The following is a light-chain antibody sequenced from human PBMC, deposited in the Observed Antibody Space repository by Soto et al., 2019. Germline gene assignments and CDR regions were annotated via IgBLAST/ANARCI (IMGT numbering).Light chain of an antibody. V-gene: IGKV3-20*01. CDR2: GSS. CDR3: QQYGGSLLT. CDR1: QNFGGMF. Sequence: DIVLTQSPGTLSLSPGERATLACRASQNFGGMFVAWYQQKLGQAPRLLIYGSSSRATGIPDRFSGSGSGTYFTLTISRLEPEDFAMYYCQQYGGSLLTFGGGTRVEIK. J-gene: IGKJ4*01.